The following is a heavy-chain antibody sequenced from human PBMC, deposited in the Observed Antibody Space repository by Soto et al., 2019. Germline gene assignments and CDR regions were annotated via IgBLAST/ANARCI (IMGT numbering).Heavy chain of an antibody. CDR1: GGTFSSYA. J-gene: IGHJ5*02. CDR2: IIPIFGTA. CDR3: ARDPITMIVVVPNWFDP. Sequence: SVKVSCKASGGTFSSYAISWVRQAPGQGLEWMGGIIPIFGTANYAQKFQGRVTMTTDTSTSTAYMELRSLRSDDTAVYYCARDPITMIVVVPNWFDPWGQGTLVTVSS. V-gene: IGHV1-69*05. D-gene: IGHD3-22*01.